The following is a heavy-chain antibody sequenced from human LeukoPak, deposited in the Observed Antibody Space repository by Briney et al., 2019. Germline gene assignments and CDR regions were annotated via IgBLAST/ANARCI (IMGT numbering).Heavy chain of an antibody. CDR2: INHDGTT. Sequence: SETLSLTCAAYGGSFSGYYWSWIRQPPEKGLEWIGEINHDGTTTYNPSLKSRVTISVDTPKRQFSLRLGSVTAADAAVYYCARRVYSGSYNWYFDLWGRGTLVTVSS. J-gene: IGHJ2*01. D-gene: IGHD1-26*01. V-gene: IGHV4-34*01. CDR1: GGSFSGYY. CDR3: ARRVYSGSYNWYFDL.